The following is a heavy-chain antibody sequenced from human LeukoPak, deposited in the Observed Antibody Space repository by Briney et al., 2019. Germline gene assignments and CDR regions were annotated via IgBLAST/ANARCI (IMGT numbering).Heavy chain of an antibody. CDR1: GGSFSGYY. CDR3: ASGYLDY. J-gene: IGHJ4*02. Sequence: SETLSLTCAVYGGSFSGYYWSWVSQPPGKGREWSGEINHSGSTNYNTSLKSGVTISVEKSKNQFSLKLSSVTAADTAVYYCASGYLDYWGQGTLVTVSS. V-gene: IGHV4-34*01. CDR2: INHSGST.